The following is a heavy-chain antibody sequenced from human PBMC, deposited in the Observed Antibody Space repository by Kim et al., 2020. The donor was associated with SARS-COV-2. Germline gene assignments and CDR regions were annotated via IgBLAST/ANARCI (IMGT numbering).Heavy chain of an antibody. V-gene: IGHV3-30*03. CDR3: TRNLVADTNMDP. Sequence: GGSLRLSCAASGFTFNSHLMNWVRQAPGKGLEWVALITYDGSTQRYPDSVKGRFTISRDNSKNALYLQMNSLRPEDTAVYYCTRNLVADTNMDPWGQATLAAAS. D-gene: IGHD2-15*01. J-gene: IGHJ5*02. CDR2: ITYDGSTQ. CDR1: GFTFNSHL.